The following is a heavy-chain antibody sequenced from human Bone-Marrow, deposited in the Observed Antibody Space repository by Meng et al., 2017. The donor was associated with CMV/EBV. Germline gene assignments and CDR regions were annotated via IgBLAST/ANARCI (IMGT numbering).Heavy chain of an antibody. CDR1: GFTFNSYS. CDR2: ISSSSSTI. J-gene: IGHJ6*02. CDR3: ARDLIRFPRLLDV. D-gene: IGHD2-21*01. V-gene: IGHV3-48*04. Sequence: GESLKISCAASGFTFNSYSMNWVRQAPGKGLEWVSSISSSSSTIYYADSVKGRFTISRDNAKNSLYLQMNSLRAEDTAVYYCARDLIRFPRLLDVWGQGTTVTVSS.